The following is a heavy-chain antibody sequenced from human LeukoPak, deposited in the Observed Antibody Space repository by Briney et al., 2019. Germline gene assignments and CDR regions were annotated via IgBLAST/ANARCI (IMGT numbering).Heavy chain of an antibody. CDR3: ARTTVTPWIMGTSNSDFDY. J-gene: IGHJ4*02. Sequence: PGGSLRLSCAASGFTFGSCGMHWVRQAPGKGLEWVAVIWYDGSNKYYADSVKGRFTISRDNSKNTLYLQMNSLRAEDTAVYYCARTTVTPWIMGTSNSDFDYWGQGTLVTVSS. CDR2: IWYDGSNK. CDR1: GFTFGSCG. D-gene: IGHD4-23*01. V-gene: IGHV3-33*01.